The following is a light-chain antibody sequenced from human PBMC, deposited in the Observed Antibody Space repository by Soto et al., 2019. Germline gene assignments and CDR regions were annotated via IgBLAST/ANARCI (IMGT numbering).Light chain of an antibody. J-gene: IGKJ5*01. CDR1: QTARNNY. Sequence: EFVLTQSPGTLSLSPGERATLSCRASQTARNNYLAWYQQKPGQAPKLLIYDASSRATGIPDRFSGGGSGTDFTLTISSLEPEDFAVYYCQQRSNWLITFCQGTRLENK. CDR2: DAS. CDR3: QQRSNWLIT. V-gene: IGKV3D-20*02.